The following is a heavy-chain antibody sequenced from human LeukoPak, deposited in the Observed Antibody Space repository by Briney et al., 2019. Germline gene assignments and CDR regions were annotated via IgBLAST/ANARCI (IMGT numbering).Heavy chain of an antibody. V-gene: IGHV1-2*02. CDR1: GYTFTGYY. CDR2: INPNSGGT. CDR3: ARVFFEPLVVPAAFDY. D-gene: IGHD2-2*01. Sequence: ASVKVSCKASGYTFTGYYMHWVRQAPGQGLEWMGWINPNSGGTNYAQKFQGRVTMTRDTSISTAYMELSRLRSDDTAVYYCARVFFEPLVVPAAFDYWGQGTLVTVSS. J-gene: IGHJ4*02.